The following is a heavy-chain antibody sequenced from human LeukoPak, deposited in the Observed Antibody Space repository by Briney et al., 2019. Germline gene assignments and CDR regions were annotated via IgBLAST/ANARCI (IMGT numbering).Heavy chain of an antibody. CDR3: AKVRDYYVGSSSWPFDY. V-gene: IGHV3-23*01. CDR1: GFTFSSYA. Sequence: PGGSLRLSCAASGFTFSSYAMSWVRQAPGKGLEWVSAISGSGGSTYYADSVKGRSTISRDNSKNTLYLQMNSLRAEDTAVYYCAKVRDYYVGSSSWPFDYWGQGTLVTVSS. CDR2: ISGSGGST. D-gene: IGHD6-13*01. J-gene: IGHJ4*02.